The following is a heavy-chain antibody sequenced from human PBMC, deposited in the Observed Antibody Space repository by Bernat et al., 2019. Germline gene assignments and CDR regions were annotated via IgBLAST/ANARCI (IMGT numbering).Heavy chain of an antibody. Sequence: QVQLVESGGGVVQPGRSLRLSCAASGFTFSSYAMHWVRQAPGKGLEWVAVISYDGSNKYYAESVKGRFTISRDNSKNTLYLQMNSLRAEDTAVYYCARDFLGLWAAAADYWGQGTLVTVSS. CDR3: ARDFLGLWAAAADY. V-gene: IGHV3-30-3*01. CDR2: ISYDGSNK. J-gene: IGHJ4*02. D-gene: IGHD6-13*01. CDR1: GFTFSSYA.